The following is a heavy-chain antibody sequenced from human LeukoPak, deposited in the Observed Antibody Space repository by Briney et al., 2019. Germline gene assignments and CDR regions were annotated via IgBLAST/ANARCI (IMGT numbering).Heavy chain of an antibody. V-gene: IGHV1-2*02. CDR2: INPNAGDT. CDR3: TREGRVGVPFDY. CDR1: GYTFTDSY. Sequence: GASVKVSCKTSGYTFTDSYMHWVRLAPGQGLEWIGWINPNAGDTTYAQGFHGRVTMTRDTSISTVYMELNSLKLDDTAVYYCTREGRVGVPFDYWGQGTLVTVSS. D-gene: IGHD2-15*01. J-gene: IGHJ4*02.